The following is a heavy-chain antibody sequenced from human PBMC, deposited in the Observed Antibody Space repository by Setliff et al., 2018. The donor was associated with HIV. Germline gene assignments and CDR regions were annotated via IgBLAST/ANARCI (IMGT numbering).Heavy chain of an antibody. CDR2: LYNGGST. Sequence: SETLSLTCTVSGGSVSTSNYYWGWIRQPPGKGLEWIGSLYNGGSTSYSPSLKSRVTMSVDTSKNQFSLKLTSVTAADTAVYTCARRYSSSGYAYDIWGQGTMVTVSS. CDR1: GGSVSTSNYY. CDR3: ARRYSSSGYAYDI. D-gene: IGHD6-13*01. V-gene: IGHV4-39*01. J-gene: IGHJ3*02.